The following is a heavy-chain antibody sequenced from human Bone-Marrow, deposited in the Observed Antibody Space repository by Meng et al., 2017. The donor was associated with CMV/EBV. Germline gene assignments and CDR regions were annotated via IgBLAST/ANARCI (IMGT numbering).Heavy chain of an antibody. J-gene: IGHJ6*02. CDR3: AREGDIVVVPAAARYYYYGMDV. CDR1: GFTFSGYG. CDR2: INPNSGGT. D-gene: IGHD2-2*01. V-gene: IGHV1-2*02. Sequence: GESLKISCVTSGFTFSGYGMHWVRQAPGQGLEWMGWINPNSGGTNYAQKFQGRVTMTRDTSISTAYMELSRLRSDDTAGYYCAREGDIVVVPAAARYYYYGMDVWGQGTTVTVSS.